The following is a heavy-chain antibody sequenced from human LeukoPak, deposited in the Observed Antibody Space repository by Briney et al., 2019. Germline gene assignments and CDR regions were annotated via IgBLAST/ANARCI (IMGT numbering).Heavy chain of an antibody. D-gene: IGHD3-22*01. V-gene: IGHV3-23*01. Sequence: GGSLRLSCAASGFTFSIYAMSWVRQAPGKGLQWVSSITSRGESTWYVDSVKGRFAITSDHSENTLYLQMHRLRAEDTAVYYCARDRPNYYGSDGHYYRRDGDYWGRGTLVSVSS. J-gene: IGHJ4*02. CDR3: ARDRPNYYGSDGHYYRRDGDY. CDR1: GFTFSIYA. CDR2: ITSRGEST.